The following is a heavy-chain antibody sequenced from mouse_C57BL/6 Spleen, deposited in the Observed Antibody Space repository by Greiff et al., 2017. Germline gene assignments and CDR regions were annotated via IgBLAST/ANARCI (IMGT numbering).Heavy chain of an antibody. D-gene: IGHD1-1*01. CDR1: GYTFTSYW. J-gene: IGHJ4*01. CDR2: IDPSDSYT. CDR3: ARSGGSRYYYAMDY. V-gene: IGHV1-50*01. Sequence: QVQLQQPGAELVKPGASVKLSCKASGYTFTSYWMQWVKQRPGQGLEWIGEIDPSDSYTNYNQKFKGKATLTVDTSSSTAYMQLSSLTSEDSAVYYCARSGGSRYYYAMDYWGQGTSVTVSS.